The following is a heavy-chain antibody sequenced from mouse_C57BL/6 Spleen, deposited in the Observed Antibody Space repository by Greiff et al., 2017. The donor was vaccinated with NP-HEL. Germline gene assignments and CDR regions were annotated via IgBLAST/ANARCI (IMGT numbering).Heavy chain of an antibody. CDR3: AKVVATRFAY. Sequence: EVQLQQSGPGLVKPSQSLSLTCSVTGYSITSGYYRNWIRQFPGNQLEWMGYISYDGSNNYNPPLKNRISITRDTSKNQFFLKLNSVTTEDTATFYCAKVVATRFAYWGQGTLVTVSA. CDR1: GYSITSGYY. J-gene: IGHJ3*01. D-gene: IGHD1-1*01. CDR2: ISYDGSN. V-gene: IGHV3-6*01.